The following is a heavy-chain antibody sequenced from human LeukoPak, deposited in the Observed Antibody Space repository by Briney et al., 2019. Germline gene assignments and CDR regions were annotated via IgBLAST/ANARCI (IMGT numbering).Heavy chain of an antibody. CDR3: AGALGGGSSWYSDY. CDR2: ISAYNGNT. J-gene: IGHJ4*02. CDR1: GYTFTSYG. Sequence: ASVKVSCKASGYTFTSYGISWVRQAPGQGLEWMGWISAYNGNTNYAQKLQGRVTMTTDTSTSTAYMELRSLRSDDTAVYYCAGALGGGSSWYSDYWGQGTLVTVSS. D-gene: IGHD6-13*01. V-gene: IGHV1-18*01.